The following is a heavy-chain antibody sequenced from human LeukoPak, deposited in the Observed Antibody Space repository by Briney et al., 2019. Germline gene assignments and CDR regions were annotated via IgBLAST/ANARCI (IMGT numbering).Heavy chain of an antibody. CDR1: GGTFSSYA. J-gene: IGHJ5*02. D-gene: IGHD2-2*01. V-gene: IGHV1-69*13. Sequence: GASVKVSCKASGGTFSSYAISWVRQAPGQGLEWMGGIIPIFGTANYAQKFQGRVTITADESTSTAYMELSSLRSEDTAVYYCASVGVVVPAASNWFDPWGQGTLVTVSS. CDR2: IIPIFGTA. CDR3: ASVGVVVPAASNWFDP.